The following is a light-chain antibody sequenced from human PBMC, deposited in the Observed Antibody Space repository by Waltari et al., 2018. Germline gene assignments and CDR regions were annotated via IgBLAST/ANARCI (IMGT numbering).Light chain of an antibody. CDR3: CSYAGSSSVV. Sequence: QSALTQPASVSGSPGQSITISCTGTSRDVGGYNYVPWSQQHPGKAPKLMIYDVSKRPSGVSNRFSGSKSGNTASLTISGLQAEDEADYYCCSYAGSSSVVFGGGTKLTVL. CDR2: DVS. CDR1: SRDVGGYNY. V-gene: IGLV2-23*02. J-gene: IGLJ2*01.